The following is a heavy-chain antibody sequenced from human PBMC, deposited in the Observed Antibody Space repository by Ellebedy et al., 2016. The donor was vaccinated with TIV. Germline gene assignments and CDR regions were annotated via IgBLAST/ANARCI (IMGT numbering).Heavy chain of an antibody. CDR2: IWYDGSHQ. CDR3: ARGEVATICDY. CDR1: GFTFSRYA. Sequence: PGGSLRLSCAASGFTFSRYAMHWVRQAPGKGLEWVAVIWYDGSHQYYADSVKGRITISRDNSKNTLYLQMNTLRAEDTALYYCARGEVATICDYWGQGTLVTVSS. D-gene: IGHD5-24*01. J-gene: IGHJ4*02. V-gene: IGHV3-30*19.